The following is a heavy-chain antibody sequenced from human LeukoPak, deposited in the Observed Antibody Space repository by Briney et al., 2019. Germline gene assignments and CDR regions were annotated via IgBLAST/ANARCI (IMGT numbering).Heavy chain of an antibody. Sequence: PSETLSLTCTVSGGSISSYYWSWIRQRPGKGLEWIGYIYYSGSTNYNPSLKSRVTISVDTSKNQFSLKLSSVTAADTAVYYCARCDSSSWFDPWGQGTLVTVSS. V-gene: IGHV4-59*01. CDR1: GGSISSYY. J-gene: IGHJ5*02. CDR2: IYYSGST. D-gene: IGHD6-13*01. CDR3: ARCDSSSWFDP.